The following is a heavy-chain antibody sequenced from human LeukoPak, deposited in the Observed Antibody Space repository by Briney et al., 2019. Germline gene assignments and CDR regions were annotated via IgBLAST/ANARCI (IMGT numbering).Heavy chain of an antibody. CDR1: GYSFNSHH. CDR2: NFFHDGTT. Sequence: ASVKVSCKPSGYSFNSHHVHWVRQAPGQGLEWMGINFFHDGTTSNTQKFPGRLTMTRDTSTSTVYMELSSLRSEDTAVYYCARVVFVGGRTYSSGPTGYPWGQGTLVTVSS. D-gene: IGHD6-19*01. CDR3: ARVVFVGGRTYSSGPTGYP. J-gene: IGHJ5*02. V-gene: IGHV1-46*02.